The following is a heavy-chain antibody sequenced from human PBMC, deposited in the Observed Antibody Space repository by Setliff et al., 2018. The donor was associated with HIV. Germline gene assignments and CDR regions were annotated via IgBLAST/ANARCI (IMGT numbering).Heavy chain of an antibody. CDR2: IYYSGST. CDR1: GASVNSNNYY. CDR3: AREYDSSGYGANFDY. Sequence: SETLSLTCTVSGASVNSNNYYWGWIRQPPGKGLEWIASIYYSGSTNYNPSLKSRVTISVDTSKNQFSLRLSSVTAADTAVYYCAREYDSSGYGANFDYWGQGTLVTVSS. D-gene: IGHD3-22*01. V-gene: IGHV4-39*07. J-gene: IGHJ4*02.